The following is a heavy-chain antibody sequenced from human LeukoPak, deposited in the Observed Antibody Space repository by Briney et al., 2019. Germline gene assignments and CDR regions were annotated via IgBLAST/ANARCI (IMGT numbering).Heavy chain of an antibody. CDR1: GFTFSSYW. CDR2: INSDGSST. Sequence: GSLRLSCAASGFTFSSYWMHWVRQAPGKGLVWVSRINSDGSSTSYADSVKGRFTISRDNAKNTLYLQMNSLRAEDTAVYYCARGITIFGVVTLYYYYGMDVWGQGTTVTASS. D-gene: IGHD3-3*01. V-gene: IGHV3-74*01. CDR3: ARGITIFGVVTLYYYYGMDV. J-gene: IGHJ6*02.